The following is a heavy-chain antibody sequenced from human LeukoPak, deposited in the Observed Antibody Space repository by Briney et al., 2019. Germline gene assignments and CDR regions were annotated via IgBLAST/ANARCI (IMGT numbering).Heavy chain of an antibody. J-gene: IGHJ4*02. CDR3: ARDQEGFDY. CDR1: GYTFSAYY. CDR2: IYPRDGST. V-gene: IGHV1-46*01. Sequence: ASVKVSCKASGYTFSAYYIHWVRQAPGQGLEWMGMIYPRDGSTSYAQKFQGRVTVTRDTSTSTVHMELSGLRSEDTAVYYCARDQEGFDYWGQGTLVTVSS.